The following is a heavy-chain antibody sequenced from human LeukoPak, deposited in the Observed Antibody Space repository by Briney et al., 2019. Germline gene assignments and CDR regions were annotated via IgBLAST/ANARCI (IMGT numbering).Heavy chain of an antibody. V-gene: IGHV3-48*01. CDR1: EFSLRSYY. CDR2: INSGSSTI. CDR3: ARVLLERPGIDSFDM. Sequence: PGGSLRLSCGASEFSLRSYYMDWVRQAPGKGLEWVSHINSGSSTIYYADSVKGRFTISRDNAGNSMYLHMNRLRAEDTAVYYCARVLLERPGIDSFDMWGKGTMVTVSS. D-gene: IGHD1-1*01. J-gene: IGHJ3*02.